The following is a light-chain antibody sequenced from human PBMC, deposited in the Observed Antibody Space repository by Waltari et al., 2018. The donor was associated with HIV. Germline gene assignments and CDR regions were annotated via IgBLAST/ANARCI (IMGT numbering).Light chain of an antibody. CDR2: AAS. CDR1: QGISSS. J-gene: IGKJ4*01. CDR3: QELKSFPQGLT. Sequence: DIQLTQSPSFLSASVGDRVTITCRASQGISSSLAWYQQKPGKAPKLLIYAASTLQSGVPSRFSGSGSGTQFTLTISSLQPEDFATYYCQELKSFPQGLTFGGGTKVEIK. V-gene: IGKV1-9*01.